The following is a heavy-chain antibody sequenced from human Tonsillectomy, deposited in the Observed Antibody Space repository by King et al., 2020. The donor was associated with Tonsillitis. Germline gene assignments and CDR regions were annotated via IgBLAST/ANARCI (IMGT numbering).Heavy chain of an antibody. V-gene: IGHV4-61*01. D-gene: IGHD3-16*02. CDR2: IYYSGST. J-gene: IGHJ5*02. Sequence: QLQESGPGLVKPSETLSLTCTVSGGSVSSGSYYWSWIRQPPGKGLEWIGYIYYSGSTNYNPSLKSRVTISVDTSKNQFSLKLSSVTAADTAVYYCSRVQVIGWFTPWGQGTLVPVSS. CDR3: SRVQVIGWFTP. CDR1: GGSVSSGSYY.